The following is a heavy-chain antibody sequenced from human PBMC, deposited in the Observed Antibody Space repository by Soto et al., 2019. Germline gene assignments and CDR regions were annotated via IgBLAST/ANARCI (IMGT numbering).Heavy chain of an antibody. CDR2: ISYDGSNK. CDR1: GFTFSSYG. V-gene: IGHV3-30*18. Sequence: GGSLRLSCAASGFTFSSYGMHWVRQAPGKGLEWVAVISYDGSNKYYADSVKGRFTISRDNSKNTLYLQMNSLRAEDTAVYYCAKDTAMDDYYYGMDVWGQGTTVTLSS. D-gene: IGHD5-18*01. J-gene: IGHJ6*02. CDR3: AKDTAMDDYYYGMDV.